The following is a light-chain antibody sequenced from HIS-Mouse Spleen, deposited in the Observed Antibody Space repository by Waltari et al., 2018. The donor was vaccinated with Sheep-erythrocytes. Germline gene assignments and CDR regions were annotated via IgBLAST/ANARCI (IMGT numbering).Light chain of an antibody. CDR3: SSYAGSNNWV. CDR1: SSYVGGYNY. J-gene: IGLJ3*02. V-gene: IGLV2-8*01. CDR2: EVS. Sequence: QSALTQPPSASGSPGPSVTIPCTGTSSYVGGYNYVPWYQQHPSKAPKLMIYEVSKRPSGVPDRFSGSKSGNTAFLTVSGLQAEDEADYYCSSYAGSNNWVFGGGTKLTVL.